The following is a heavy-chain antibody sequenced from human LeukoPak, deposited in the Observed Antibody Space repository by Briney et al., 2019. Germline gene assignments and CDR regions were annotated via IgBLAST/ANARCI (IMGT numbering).Heavy chain of an antibody. J-gene: IGHJ3*02. Sequence: LGESLKISCAASGFTFSSYSMNWVRQAPGKGLEWVSSISSSSSYIYYADSVKGRFTISRDNAKNSLYLQMNSLRAEDTAVYYCARASGYTSGWYDDAFDIWGQGTMVTVSS. D-gene: IGHD6-19*01. CDR1: GFTFSSYS. V-gene: IGHV3-21*01. CDR3: ARASGYTSGWYDDAFDI. CDR2: ISSSSSYI.